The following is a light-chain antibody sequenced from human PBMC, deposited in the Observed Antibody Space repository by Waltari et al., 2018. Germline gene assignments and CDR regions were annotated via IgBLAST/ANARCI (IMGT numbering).Light chain of an antibody. CDR2: WAS. J-gene: IGKJ1*01. V-gene: IGKV4-1*01. CDR3: QQYYSTPWT. Sequence: DIVMTQSPDSLAVSLVERATINCKSSQSVLKSSNNNNYLAWYQQKPRQPPKLLIYWASTREAGVPDRFSGSGSGTELTLTISSLKAEDVAVYYCQQYYSTPWTFGQGTKVEIK. CDR1: QSVLKSSNNNNY.